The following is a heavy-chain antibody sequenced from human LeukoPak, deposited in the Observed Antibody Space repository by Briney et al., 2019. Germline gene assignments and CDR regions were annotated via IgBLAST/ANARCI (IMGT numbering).Heavy chain of an antibody. CDR2: TSSSYTI. CDR1: GFTFSDHY. V-gene: IGHV3-11*01. Sequence: GGSLRLSCAASGFTFSDHYMSWIRQAPGKGLEWVSYTSSSYTIYYADSVKGRFTISRDNAKNSLYLQMNSLRAEDTAVYYCARDFRASTSPYDAFDIWGQGTMVTVSS. D-gene: IGHD2/OR15-2a*01. CDR3: ARDFRASTSPYDAFDI. J-gene: IGHJ3*02.